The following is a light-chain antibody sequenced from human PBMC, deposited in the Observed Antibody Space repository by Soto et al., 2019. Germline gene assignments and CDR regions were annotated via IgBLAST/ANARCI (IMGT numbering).Light chain of an antibody. V-gene: IGKV3-15*01. Sequence: EIVMTQSPATLSVSPGERATLSCRASRNINRKLAWYQQKPGQAPRLLIPGASTRATGIPARFSGSRSGTEFTLTICSLQSEDFAVYYCQQYYDYPPLIFGGGTKVEIK. CDR2: GAS. J-gene: IGKJ4*01. CDR1: RNINRK. CDR3: QQYYDYPPLI.